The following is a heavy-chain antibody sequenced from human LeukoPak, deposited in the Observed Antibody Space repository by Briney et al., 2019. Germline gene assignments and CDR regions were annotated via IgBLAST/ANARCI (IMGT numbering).Heavy chain of an antibody. J-gene: IGHJ4*02. CDR2: IWYDGSNK. V-gene: IGHV3-33*01. CDR1: GFTFGSYG. Sequence: PGRSLRLSCAASGFTFGSYGMHWVRHAPSEGMGWVAVIWYDGSNKNYAHSVKGRFTISRDNSKNTLYLQMNSLRAEDTAVYYCARDFRTTGTPPLDYWGQGTLVTVSS. CDR3: ARDFRTTGTPPLDY. D-gene: IGHD1-1*01.